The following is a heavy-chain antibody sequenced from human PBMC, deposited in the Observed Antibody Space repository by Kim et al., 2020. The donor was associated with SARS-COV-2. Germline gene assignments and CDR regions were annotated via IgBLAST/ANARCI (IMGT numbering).Heavy chain of an antibody. CDR2: IYYSGST. J-gene: IGHJ6*02. V-gene: IGHV4-59*01. CDR3: ARGGSSGWNYYYYYGMDV. Sequence: SETLSLTCTVSGGSISSYYWSWIRQPPGKGLEWIGYIYYSGSTNYNPSLKSRVTISVDTSKNQFSLKLSSVTAADTAVYYCARGGSSGWNYYYYYGMDVWGQGTTVTVSS. D-gene: IGHD6-19*01. CDR1: GGSISSYY.